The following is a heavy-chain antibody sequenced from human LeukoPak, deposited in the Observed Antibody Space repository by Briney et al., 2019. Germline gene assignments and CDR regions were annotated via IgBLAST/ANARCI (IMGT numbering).Heavy chain of an antibody. CDR1: GFTFSSYG. CDR3: AKTAAPGRDNNWFDL. V-gene: IGHV3-30*02. J-gene: IGHJ5*02. D-gene: IGHD6-13*01. CDR2: IRYDGSDE. Sequence: PGGSLRLSCAASGFTFSSYGMHWVRRAPGKGLEWVAFIRYDGSDEYYAASVKGRFTISRDKDKNTLYLQMNSLRVEDTAVYYCAKTAAPGRDNNWFDLWGQGALVTVSS.